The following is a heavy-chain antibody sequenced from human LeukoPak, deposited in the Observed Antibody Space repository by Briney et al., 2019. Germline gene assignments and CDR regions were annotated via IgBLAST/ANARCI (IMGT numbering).Heavy chain of an antibody. CDR3: ARDYGSGS. Sequence: PSEALPLSCTVPVGSISSYYWSWIRRPPAKGLEWIGRFYYSGSTNYNPSLKSQVTISLVPSKNQFSVKLSSVTAPDTAVQYCARDYGSGSWGQGTLVTVSS. J-gene: IGHJ4*02. CDR2: FYYSGST. CDR1: VGSISSYY. D-gene: IGHD3-10*01. V-gene: IGHV4-59*13.